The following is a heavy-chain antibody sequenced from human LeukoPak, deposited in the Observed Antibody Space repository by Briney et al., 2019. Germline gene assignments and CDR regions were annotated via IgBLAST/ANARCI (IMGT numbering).Heavy chain of an antibody. D-gene: IGHD5-18*01. J-gene: IGHJ6*03. Sequence: GGSLRLSCAASGFTFSSHDMHWVRQAPGKGLEWVSAISGSGGSTYYADSVKGRFTISRDNSKNTLYLQMNSLRAEDTAVYYCAKCGGTAMVTHYYMDVWGKGTTVTISS. CDR1: GFTFSSHD. V-gene: IGHV3-23*01. CDR2: ISGSGGST. CDR3: AKCGGTAMVTHYYMDV.